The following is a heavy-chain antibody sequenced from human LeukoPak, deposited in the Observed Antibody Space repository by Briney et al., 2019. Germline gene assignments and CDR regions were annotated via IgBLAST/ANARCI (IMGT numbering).Heavy chain of an antibody. V-gene: IGHV3-30*18. CDR1: GFTFSTYN. CDR3: AKYLSGSFDY. D-gene: IGHD5-12*01. CDR2: ISYDGRNK. J-gene: IGHJ4*02. Sequence: GGTLRLSCAASGFTFSTYNIHWVRQAPGKGLEWVAVISYDGRNKYYADSVKGRFTISRDNSKNTLYLQMNSLRAEDTAVYYCAKYLSGSFDYWGQGTLVTVSS.